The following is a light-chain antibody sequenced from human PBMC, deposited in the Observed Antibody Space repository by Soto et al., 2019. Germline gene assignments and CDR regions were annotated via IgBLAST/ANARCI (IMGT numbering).Light chain of an antibody. V-gene: IGKV3-20*01. J-gene: IGKJ1*01. CDR1: QSVADNY. Sequence: EIVLTQSPGTLSLSPGERVSLSCRASQSVADNYLAWYQQKPGQAPRLLIYAASRRATGIPDRFSGSGSGTDFTLTITRLEPEDFALYYCQQYGHSPRTFGQGTKVEIK. CDR2: AAS. CDR3: QQYGHSPRT.